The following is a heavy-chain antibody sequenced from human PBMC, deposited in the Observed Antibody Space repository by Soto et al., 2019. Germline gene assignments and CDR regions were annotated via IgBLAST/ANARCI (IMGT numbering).Heavy chain of an antibody. J-gene: IGHJ4*02. D-gene: IGHD3-10*01. CDR2: IKSKTDGGTT. V-gene: IGHV3-15*01. Sequence: EVQLVESGGGLVKPGGSLRLSCAASGFTFSDAWMSWVRQAPGKGLEWVGRIKSKTDGGTTDYAAPVKGRFTISRDDSKNTLYLQRNGLKIEDTAAYYCTRIWFGDWGQGTLVTVSS. CDR1: GFTFSDAW. CDR3: TRIWFGD.